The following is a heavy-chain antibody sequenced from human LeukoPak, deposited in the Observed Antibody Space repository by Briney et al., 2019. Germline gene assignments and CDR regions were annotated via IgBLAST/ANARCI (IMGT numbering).Heavy chain of an antibody. CDR3: ARAGYGDSDFDY. CDR1: GYSISTSYY. Sequence: PSETLSLTCTVSGYSISTSYYWGWIRQPPGKGLEWIGSIYHSGNTYYNPSLKSRVTISVDTSKNQFSLKLNSVTAADTAVYYCARAGYGDSDFDYWGQGTLVSVSS. V-gene: IGHV4-38-2*02. CDR2: IYHSGNT. D-gene: IGHD4-17*01. J-gene: IGHJ4*02.